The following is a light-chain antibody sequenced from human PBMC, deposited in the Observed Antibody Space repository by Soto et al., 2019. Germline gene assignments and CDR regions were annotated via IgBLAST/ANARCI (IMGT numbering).Light chain of an antibody. CDR3: SSYTTSSPVV. Sequence: QSALTQPASVSGSPGQSITISCTGTSSDVGGYNYVSWYQQHPGKAPKLMIFDVSNRPSGVSTRFSGSKSGNTASLTISGLQADDEADYYCSSYTTSSPVVFGGGTKVTVL. V-gene: IGLV2-14*03. CDR1: SSDVGGYNY. CDR2: DVS. J-gene: IGLJ2*01.